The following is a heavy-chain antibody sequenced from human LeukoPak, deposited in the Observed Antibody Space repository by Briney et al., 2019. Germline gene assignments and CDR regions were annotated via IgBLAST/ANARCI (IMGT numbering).Heavy chain of an antibody. D-gene: IGHD6-13*01. CDR3: AGDISNGWYYFGY. J-gene: IGHJ4*02. CDR2: IFSSGTT. V-gene: IGHV4-59*01. CDR1: VGSISNFY. Sequence: SETLSLTCTVSVGSISNFYWSWIRQPPGKGLEWIGHIFSSGTTDYNPSLRSRVIISVDTSSNQFSLKLSAVTAADTAMYYCAGDISNGWYYFGYWGQGTLVTVSS.